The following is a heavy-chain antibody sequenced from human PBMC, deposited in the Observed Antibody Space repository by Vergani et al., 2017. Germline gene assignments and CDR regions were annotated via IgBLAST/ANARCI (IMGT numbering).Heavy chain of an antibody. J-gene: IGHJ5*02. CDR3: AKGKGYSSSWTDNWFDP. D-gene: IGHD6-13*01. Sequence: EVQLVESGGGLVQPGRSLRLSCAASGFTFDDYAMHWVRQAPGKGLEWVSGFSWNSGSIGYADSVKGRFTISRDNAKNSLYLQMNSLRAEDTALYYCAKGKGYSSSWTDNWFDPWGQGTLVTVSS. V-gene: IGHV3-9*01. CDR2: FSWNSGSI. CDR1: GFTFDDYA.